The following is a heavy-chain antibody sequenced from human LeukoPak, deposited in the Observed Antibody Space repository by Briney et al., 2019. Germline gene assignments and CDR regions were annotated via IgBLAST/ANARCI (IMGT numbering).Heavy chain of an antibody. D-gene: IGHD6-13*01. Sequence: GGSLRLSCAASGFTFSSHSMNWVRQAPGKGLEWVSSTSSNSSYIYYAHSVKGRFTISRDNAENSLYSQMNSLRAEDTAVYYCAREREYSSTWEWATDYYYHAGMDVWGQGTTVTVSS. V-gene: IGHV3-21*01. J-gene: IGHJ6*02. CDR2: TSSNSSYI. CDR3: AREREYSSTWEWATDYYYHAGMDV. CDR1: GFTFSSHS.